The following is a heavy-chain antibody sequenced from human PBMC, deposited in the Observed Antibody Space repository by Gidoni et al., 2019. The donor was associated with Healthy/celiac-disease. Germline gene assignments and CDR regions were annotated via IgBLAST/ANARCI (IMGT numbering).Heavy chain of an antibody. CDR1: GFTFSRYG. J-gene: IGHJ4*02. Sequence: QVQLVESGGGVVKPGRALRLSCAASGFTFSRYGMHWVRQAPGKGLEWVAVIWYDGSNKYYADSVKGRFTISRDNSKNTLYLQMNSLRAEDTAVYYCARDMRGPDYWGQGTLVTVSS. V-gene: IGHV3-33*01. CDR3: ARDMRGPDY. CDR2: IWYDGSNK. D-gene: IGHD2-15*01.